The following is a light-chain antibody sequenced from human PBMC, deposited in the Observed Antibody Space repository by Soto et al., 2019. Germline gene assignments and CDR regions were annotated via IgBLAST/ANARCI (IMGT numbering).Light chain of an antibody. V-gene: IGKV1-12*01. J-gene: IGKJ5*01. CDR2: STS. CDR3: QQAASFPIT. Sequence: DIQMTQSPSSLSASVGDRVTLPRRASQAINSWLAWYQQRPGQAPKPLIYSTSTLESGVPSRFSGSGSGTDFTLTINSLQPEDFATYYCQQAASFPITFGQGTRLEIK. CDR1: QAINSW.